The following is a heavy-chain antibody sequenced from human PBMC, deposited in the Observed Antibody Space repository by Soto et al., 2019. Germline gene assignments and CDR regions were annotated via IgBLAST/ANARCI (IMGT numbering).Heavy chain of an antibody. CDR1: GGSINSGDYY. Sequence: SETLSLTCTVSGGSINSGDYYWTWVRQPPGKGLEWIGNIVHSGSTYYTPSLQSRVTISLDTSKNHFSLKLSSVTPADTAVYYCARDRYYGSGTYYNFYSGMDVWGQGTTVTVSS. D-gene: IGHD3-10*01. CDR3: ARDRYYGSGTYYNFYSGMDV. J-gene: IGHJ6*02. V-gene: IGHV4-30-4*01. CDR2: IVHSGST.